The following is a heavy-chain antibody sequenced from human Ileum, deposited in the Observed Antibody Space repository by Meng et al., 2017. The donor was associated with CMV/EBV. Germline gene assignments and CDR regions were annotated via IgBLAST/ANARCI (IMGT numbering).Heavy chain of an antibody. CDR2: INHSGST. CDR1: S. D-gene: IGHD2-2*02. Sequence: SWSWLRQPPGKGLEWIGEINHSGSTNYNPSLKSRVTISVDTSKNQFSLKLSSVTAADTAVYYCARAPNRSYCSSTSCYTGGRGALDYWGQGTLVTVSS. CDR3: ARAPNRSYCSSTSCYTGGRGALDY. V-gene: IGHV4-34*01. J-gene: IGHJ4*02.